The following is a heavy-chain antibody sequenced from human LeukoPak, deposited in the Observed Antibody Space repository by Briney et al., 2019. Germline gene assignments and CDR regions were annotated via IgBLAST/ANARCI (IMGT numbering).Heavy chain of an antibody. CDR1: GFTFSSYG. D-gene: IGHD4-17*01. CDR3: ARGTVTTQLDY. Sequence: PGRSLRLSCAASGFTFSSYGMHWVRLAPGKGLEWVAVIWYDGSNKYYADSVKGRFTISRDNSKNTLYLQMNSLRAEDTAVYYCARGTVTTQLDYWGQGTLVTVSS. CDR2: IWYDGSNK. V-gene: IGHV3-33*01. J-gene: IGHJ4*02.